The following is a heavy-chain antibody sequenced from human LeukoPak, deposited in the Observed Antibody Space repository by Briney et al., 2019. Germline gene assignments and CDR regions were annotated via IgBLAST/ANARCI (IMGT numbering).Heavy chain of an antibody. CDR2: IYYSGST. J-gene: IGHJ4*02. Sequence: SETLSLTCTVSGGSISSYYWSWIRQPPGKGLEWVGYIYYSGSTNYNPSLKSRVTISVDTPKNQFSLKLSSVTAADTAVYYCARAPTGDSLDYWGQGTLVTVSS. CDR1: GGSISSYY. V-gene: IGHV4-59*01. D-gene: IGHD7-27*01. CDR3: ARAPTGDSLDY.